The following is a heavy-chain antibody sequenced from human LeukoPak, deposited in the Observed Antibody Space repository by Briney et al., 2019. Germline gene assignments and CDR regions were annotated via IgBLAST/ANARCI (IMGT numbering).Heavy chain of an antibody. Sequence: SETLSLTCTVSGYSISSGYYWGWIRQPPGKGLEWIGSIYHSGSTYYNPSLKSRVTISVDTSKNQFSLKLSSVTAADTAVYYCARASYGSGIHYYFDYWGQGTLVTVSS. CDR1: GYSISSGYY. CDR2: IYHSGST. D-gene: IGHD3-10*01. CDR3: ARASYGSGIHYYFDY. V-gene: IGHV4-38-2*02. J-gene: IGHJ4*02.